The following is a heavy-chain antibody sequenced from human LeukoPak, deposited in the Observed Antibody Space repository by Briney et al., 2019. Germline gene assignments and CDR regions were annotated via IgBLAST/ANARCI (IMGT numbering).Heavy chain of an antibody. J-gene: IGHJ4*02. V-gene: IGHV1-2*02. D-gene: IGHD2-15*01. CDR2: INPKNGDT. CDR1: GYIFTDYY. CDR3: ARVGYCSGDRCYLHFDY. Sequence: GASVKVSCKASGYIFTDYYIHWMRQAPGQGLEWMGWINPKNGDTNYAQKFQGRVTMTRDTSISTVYMALNRLTSDDTALYYCARVGYCSGDRCYLHFDYWGQGTLVTVSS.